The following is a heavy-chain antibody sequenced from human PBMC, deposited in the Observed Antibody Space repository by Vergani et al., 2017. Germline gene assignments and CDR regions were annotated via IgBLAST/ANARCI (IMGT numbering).Heavy chain of an antibody. CDR1: GFTFSSYW. D-gene: IGHD2-2*02. CDR2: ISSSSSYI. J-gene: IGHJ3*02. V-gene: IGHV3-21*01. CDR3: ARGYCSSTSCYIPFAFDI. Sequence: EVQLVESGGGLVQPGGSLRLSCAASGFTFSSYWMSWVRQAPGKGLEWVSSISSSSSYIYYADSVKGRFTISRDNAKNSLYLQMNSLRAEDTAVYYCARGYCSSTSCYIPFAFDIWGQGTMVTVSS.